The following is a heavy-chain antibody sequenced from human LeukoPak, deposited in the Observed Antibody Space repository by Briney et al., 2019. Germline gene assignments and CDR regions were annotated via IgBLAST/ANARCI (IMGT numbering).Heavy chain of an antibody. CDR3: ARQAIGFGEFHFDY. Sequence: SETLSLTCTVSGGSISSSSYYWGCIRQPPGKGLERIGSINYSGSTHYNPSLKSRVTISVDTSKNQFSLKLTSVTAADTAVYYCARQAIGFGEFHFDYWGQGTLVTVSS. CDR1: GGSISSSSYY. D-gene: IGHD3-10*01. V-gene: IGHV4-39*01. J-gene: IGHJ4*02. CDR2: INYSGST.